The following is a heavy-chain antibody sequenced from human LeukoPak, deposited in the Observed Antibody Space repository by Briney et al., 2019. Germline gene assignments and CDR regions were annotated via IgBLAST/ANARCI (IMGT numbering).Heavy chain of an antibody. J-gene: IGHJ4*02. CDR2: ISWNSGSI. CDR3: ATAADNSGWFFDY. D-gene: IGHD6-19*01. Sequence: GGSLRLSCAASGFTFSSYAMHWVRHAPGKGLEWVSGISWNSGSIGYADSVKGRFTISRDNSKNTLYLQMNSLRAEDTAVYYCATAADNSGWFFDYWGQGTLVTVSS. CDR1: GFTFSSYA. V-gene: IGHV3-9*01.